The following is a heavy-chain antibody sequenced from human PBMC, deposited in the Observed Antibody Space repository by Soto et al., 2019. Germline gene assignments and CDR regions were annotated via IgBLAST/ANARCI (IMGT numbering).Heavy chain of an antibody. V-gene: IGHV3-15*01. Sequence: GGSLRLSCAASAFSFTGAWMTWVRQAPGKGLEWVGRIKSKSDGGTTDYAAPVKGRFTISRDDSQQILYLQMSNLRTEDTATYNCATIGPLTTNYAMDLWGQGTTVTVSS. CDR1: AFSFTGAW. CDR2: IKSKSDGGTT. D-gene: IGHD4-4*01. CDR3: ATIGPLTTNYAMDL. J-gene: IGHJ6*02.